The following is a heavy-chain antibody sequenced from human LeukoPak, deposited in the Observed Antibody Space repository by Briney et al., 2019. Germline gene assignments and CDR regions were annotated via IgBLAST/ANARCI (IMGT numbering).Heavy chain of an antibody. CDR3: ARNGVNSGYTAFDY. CDR2: IYTSGST. V-gene: IGHV4-4*07. D-gene: IGHD3-22*01. CDR1: GGSISRYY. J-gene: IGHJ4*02. Sequence: SETLSLTCTVSGGSISRYYWSWIRQPAGKGLEWIGRIYTSGSTNYNPSLKSRVTMSVDTSKNQFSLKLSSVTAADTAVYYCARNGVNSGYTAFDYWGQGTLVTVSS.